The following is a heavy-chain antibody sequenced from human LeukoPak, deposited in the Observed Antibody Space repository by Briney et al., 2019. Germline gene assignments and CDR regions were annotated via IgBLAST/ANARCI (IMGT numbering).Heavy chain of an antibody. V-gene: IGHV3-7*05. CDR1: GFTFSSHW. CDR2: IKSDGSVK. CDR3: TRDES. Sequence: GGSLRLSCAASGFTFSSHWMSWVRQAPGKGLEWAANIKSDGSVKYYVDSVKGRFTISRDNAKNSLYLQMNSLRDEDTAVYYCTRDESWGQGTLVTVSS. J-gene: IGHJ5*02.